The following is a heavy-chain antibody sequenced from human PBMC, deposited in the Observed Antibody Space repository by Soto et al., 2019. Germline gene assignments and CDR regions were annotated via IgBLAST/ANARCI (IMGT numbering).Heavy chain of an antibody. D-gene: IGHD3-3*01. CDR2: IYYSGST. J-gene: IGHJ5*02. CDR3: ARADHPYDFWSGYYNGIWFDP. Sequence: PSETLSLTCTVSGGSISSYYWSWIRQPPGKGLEWIGYIYYSGSTNYNPSLKSRVTISVDTSKNQFSLKLSSVTAADTAVYYCARADHPYDFWSGYYNGIWFDPWGQGTLVTVSS. CDR1: GGSISSYY. V-gene: IGHV4-59*01.